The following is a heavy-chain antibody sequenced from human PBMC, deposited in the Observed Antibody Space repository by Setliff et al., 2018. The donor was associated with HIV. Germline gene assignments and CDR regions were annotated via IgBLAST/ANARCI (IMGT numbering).Heavy chain of an antibody. Sequence: SETLSLTCTVSGGSISNNDYYWGRIRQPPGKGLEWIGSIYYSGSTYYNPSLKSRVTMSVDTSKNQFSLKLSSVTAADTAVYYCARGSLVRGVTYWGQGTLVTVSS. V-gene: IGHV4-39*07. CDR1: GGSISNNDYY. CDR2: IYYSGST. D-gene: IGHD3-10*01. CDR3: ARGSLVRGVTY. J-gene: IGHJ4*02.